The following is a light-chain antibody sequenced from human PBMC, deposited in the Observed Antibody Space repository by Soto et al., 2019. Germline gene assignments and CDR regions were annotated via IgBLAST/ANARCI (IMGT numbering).Light chain of an antibody. CDR2: EVT. CDR1: SSDVGGYNY. CDR3: SSYVGGNNYV. Sequence: QSALTQPPSASGSPGQSVTISCTGTSSDVGGYNYVSWYQQHPGKAPKLMIYEVTKRPSGVPDRFSGSKSGNTASLTVSGLQVDDEADYYCSSYVGGNNYVFGTGTKVTVL. V-gene: IGLV2-8*01. J-gene: IGLJ1*01.